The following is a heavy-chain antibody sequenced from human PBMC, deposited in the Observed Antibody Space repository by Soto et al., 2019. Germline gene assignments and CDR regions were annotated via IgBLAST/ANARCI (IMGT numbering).Heavy chain of an antibody. J-gene: IGHJ4*02. V-gene: IGHV1-58*01. CDR2: IVVGSGNT. CDR1: GFTFTSSA. Sequence: MQLVQSGPEVKKPGTSVKVSCKASGFTFTSSAVQWVRQARGQRLEWIGWIVVGSGNTNYAQKFQERVTITRDMSTSTAYMEMSSLRSEDTAVYYCAAGYCSSTSCHTGRVYWGQGTLVTVSS. D-gene: IGHD2-2*01. CDR3: AAGYCSSTSCHTGRVY.